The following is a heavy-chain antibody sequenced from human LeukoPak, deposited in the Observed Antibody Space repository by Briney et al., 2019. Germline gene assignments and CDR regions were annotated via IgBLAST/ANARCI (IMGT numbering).Heavy chain of an antibody. CDR2: INPNSGGT. CDR3: ARGGLRYYYDSTGWNY. J-gene: IGHJ4*02. CDR1: GYTFTGYY. D-gene: IGHD3-22*01. Sequence: ASVKVSCKASGYTFTGYYMHWVRQAPGQGLAWMGWINPNSGGTNYAQKFQGRVTMTRDTSISTAYMELSRLRSDDTAVYYCARGGLRYYYDSTGWNYWGQGTLVTVSS. V-gene: IGHV1-2*02.